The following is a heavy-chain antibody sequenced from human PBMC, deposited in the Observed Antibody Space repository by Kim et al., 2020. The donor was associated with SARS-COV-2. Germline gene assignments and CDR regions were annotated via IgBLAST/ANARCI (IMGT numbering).Heavy chain of an antibody. CDR3: ARATFYDFWSGNAFDI. D-gene: IGHD3-3*01. J-gene: IGHJ3*02. Sequence: SLKSRVTLSVDTAKNHFSLKLSSVTAADTAVYYCARATFYDFWSGNAFDIWGQGTMVTVSS. V-gene: IGHV4-31*02.